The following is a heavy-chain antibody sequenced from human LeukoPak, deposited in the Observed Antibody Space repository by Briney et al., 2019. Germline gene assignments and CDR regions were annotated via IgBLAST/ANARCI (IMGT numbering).Heavy chain of an antibody. CDR3: ARHRFGIFGGIPFDY. CDR2: IYYSGST. Sequence: SETLSLTCTVSGGSISSSSYYWGWIRQPPGKGPEWIGSIYYSGSTYYNPSPKSRVTISVDTSKNQFSLKLSSVTAADTAVYYCARHRFGIFGGIPFDYWGQGTLVTVSS. D-gene: IGHD3-3*01. CDR1: GGSISSSSYY. J-gene: IGHJ4*02. V-gene: IGHV4-39*01.